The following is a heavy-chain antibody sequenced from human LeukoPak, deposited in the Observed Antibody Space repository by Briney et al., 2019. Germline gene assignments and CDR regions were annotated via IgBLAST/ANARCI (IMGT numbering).Heavy chain of an antibody. Sequence: GGSLRLSCAASGFTFSSNWMHWVRQGPGKGLVWVSRINTDGSGTGYADSVKGRFTISRDNAKNTLYLQMNSLRAEDTAVYYCARAGEGLLAYSFDIWGQGTMVTVSS. D-gene: IGHD1-26*01. CDR2: INTDGSGT. J-gene: IGHJ3*02. V-gene: IGHV3-74*01. CDR1: GFTFSSNW. CDR3: ARAGEGLLAYSFDI.